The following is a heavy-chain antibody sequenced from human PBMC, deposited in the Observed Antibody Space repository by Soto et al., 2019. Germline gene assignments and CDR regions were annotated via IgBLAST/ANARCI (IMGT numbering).Heavy chain of an antibody. D-gene: IGHD6-19*01. Sequence: QVQLQESGPGLVKPSETLSLTCTVSGGSISSYYWSWIRQPPGKGLEWIGYIYYSGSTNYNPSLKSRVTISIDTSKNQFSLKLSSLTAADRAVYYCARAVHDSSGWYWFDPWGQGTLVTVSS. J-gene: IGHJ5*02. CDR3: ARAVHDSSGWYWFDP. V-gene: IGHV4-59*01. CDR2: IYYSGST. CDR1: GGSISSYY.